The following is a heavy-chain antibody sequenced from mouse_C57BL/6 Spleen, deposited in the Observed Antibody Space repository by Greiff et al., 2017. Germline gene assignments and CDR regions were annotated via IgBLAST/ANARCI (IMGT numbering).Heavy chain of an antibody. D-gene: IGHD1-1*01. J-gene: IGHJ4*01. Sequence: EVKLVESGGGFVKPGGSLKLSCAASGFTFSSYAMSWVRQTPEKRLEWVATISDGGSYTYYPDNVKGRFTISRDNAKNNLYLQMSHLKSEDTAMYYCARVDYYGSSYNAMDYWGQGTSVTVAS. CDR3: ARVDYYGSSYNAMDY. CDR1: GFTFSSYA. CDR2: ISDGGSYT. V-gene: IGHV5-4*03.